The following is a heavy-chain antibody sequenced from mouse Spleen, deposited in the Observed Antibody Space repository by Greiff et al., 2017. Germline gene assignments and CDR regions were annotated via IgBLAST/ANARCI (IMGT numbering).Heavy chain of an antibody. CDR3: ARRGVITTDAMDY. Sequence: EVQLVESGGGLVKPGGSLKLSCAASGFTFSSYAMSWVRQTPEKRLEWVATISDGGSYTYYPDNVKGRFTISRDNAKNNLYLQMSHLKSEDTAMYYCARRGVITTDAMDYWGQGTSVTVSS. CDR1: GFTFSSYA. J-gene: IGHJ4*01. V-gene: IGHV5-4*01. CDR2: ISDGGSYT. D-gene: IGHD1-1*01.